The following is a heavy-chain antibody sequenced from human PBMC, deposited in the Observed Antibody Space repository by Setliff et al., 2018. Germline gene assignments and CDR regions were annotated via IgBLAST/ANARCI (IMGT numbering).Heavy chain of an antibody. CDR3: ARDVFDFRTGQAGP. D-gene: IGHD3-3*01. V-gene: IGHV3-7*01. Sequence: PSETLSLSCSASGFTFSSLWMAWVRQAPGKGLEWVANINQGGSDQFYVESVKGRFTISRDNAKNSLYLQMNSLRVEDTAVYYCARDVFDFRTGQAGPWGQGTLVTVSS. J-gene: IGHJ5*02. CDR1: GFTFSSLW. CDR2: INQGGSDQ.